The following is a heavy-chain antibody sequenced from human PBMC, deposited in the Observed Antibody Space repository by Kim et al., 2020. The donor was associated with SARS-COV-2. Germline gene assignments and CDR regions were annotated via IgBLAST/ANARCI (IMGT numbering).Heavy chain of an antibody. D-gene: IGHD6-6*01. V-gene: IGHV4-39*01. CDR2: IYYSGST. CDR3: ARHRRRGMAARPYYFDY. Sequence: SETLSLTCTASGGSISSSSYYWGWIRQPPGQGLEWIGSIYYSGSTYYNPSLKSRVTISEDTSKNQFSLKLSSVTAADTAVYYCARHRRRGMAARPYYFDYWGQGNLVTVSS. CDR1: GGSISSSSYY. J-gene: IGHJ4*02.